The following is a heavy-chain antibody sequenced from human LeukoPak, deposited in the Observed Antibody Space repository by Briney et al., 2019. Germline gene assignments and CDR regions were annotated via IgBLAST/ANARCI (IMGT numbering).Heavy chain of an antibody. CDR3: ARVQFCSGGSCQGYFQH. J-gene: IGHJ1*01. D-gene: IGHD2-15*01. Sequence: SQTLSLTCAISGDSVSSSSVAWNWIRQSPSRGLEWLGRTNYRSRWYNGYAVSVKSRITITSDTSKNQFSLQLNSVTPDDTAVYYCARVQFCSGGSCQGYFQHWGQGTLVTVSS. CDR2: TNYRSRWYN. V-gene: IGHV6-1*01. CDR1: GDSVSSSSVA.